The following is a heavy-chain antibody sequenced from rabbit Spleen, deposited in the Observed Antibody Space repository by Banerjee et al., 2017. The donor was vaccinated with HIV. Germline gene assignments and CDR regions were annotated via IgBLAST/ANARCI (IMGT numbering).Heavy chain of an antibody. CDR1: GFTLSTYYM. Sequence: QEQLKESGGGLVQPGGSLKLSCKASGFTLSTYYMNWVRQAPGKGLEWIACINVATGKPVYATWAKGRFTISRTSSTTVTLRMTSLTAADTATYFCARDLVGVIGWNFYLWGPGTLVTVS. CDR2: INVATGKP. V-gene: IGHV1S45*01. CDR3: ARDLVGVIGWNFYL. D-gene: IGHD1-1*01. J-gene: IGHJ4*01.